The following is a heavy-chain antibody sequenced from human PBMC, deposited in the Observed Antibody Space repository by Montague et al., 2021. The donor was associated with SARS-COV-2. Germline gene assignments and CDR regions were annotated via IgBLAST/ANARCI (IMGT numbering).Heavy chain of an antibody. Sequence: ETRSLTCSVSGGSITTYYWSWVRQPAGKGLEWIGRLSTSGSTNYNPSLKSRVTMSLDTSKNQVSLKLSSVTAADTAVYYCARDAPSANSPANNWFDSWGQGTLVTVSS. D-gene: IGHD4/OR15-4a*01. V-gene: IGHV4-4*07. J-gene: IGHJ5*01. CDR3: ARDAPSANSPANNWFDS. CDR1: GGSITTYY. CDR2: LSTSGST.